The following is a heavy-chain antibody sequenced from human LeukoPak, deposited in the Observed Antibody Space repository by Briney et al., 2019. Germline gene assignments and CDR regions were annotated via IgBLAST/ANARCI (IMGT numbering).Heavy chain of an antibody. J-gene: IGHJ4*02. CDR2: IYYTGST. V-gene: IGHV4-59*08. CDR1: GSSISSLY. D-gene: IGHD5-18*01. Sequence: PSETLSLTCSVSGSSISSLYGSGIRQPPGKGLEWIGYIYYTGSTNYNPSLKSRVTISVDTSKNQFSLKLSSVTAADTAVYYCASGPGYSYGYFDYWGQGTLVTVSS. CDR3: ASGPGYSYGYFDY.